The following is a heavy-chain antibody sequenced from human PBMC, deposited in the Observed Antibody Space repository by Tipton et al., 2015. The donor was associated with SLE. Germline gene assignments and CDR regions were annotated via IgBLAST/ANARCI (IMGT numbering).Heavy chain of an antibody. CDR3: ARDDDYGDPSFDY. V-gene: IGHV3-21*01. D-gene: IGHD4-17*01. J-gene: IGHJ4*02. CDR1: GFTFSSYS. Sequence: SLRLSCAASGFTFSSYSMNWVRQAPGKGLEWVSSISSSSSYIYYADSVKGRFTISRDNAKNSLYLQMNSLRAEDTAVYYCARDDDYGDPSFDYWGQGTLVTVSS. CDR2: ISSSSSYI.